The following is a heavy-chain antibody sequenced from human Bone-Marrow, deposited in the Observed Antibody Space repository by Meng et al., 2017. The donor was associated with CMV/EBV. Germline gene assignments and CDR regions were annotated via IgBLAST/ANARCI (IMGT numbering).Heavy chain of an antibody. J-gene: IGHJ5*02. Sequence: TGYACTNCGISWVRQATGQGLEWLGWMRAHTDETGYAQEYQGRVTITRDTSVSTAYMELSNLRSDATANYYCEKMDFYNTDNWFDHWGQGTLVTVSS. D-gene: IGHD3-3*01. V-gene: IGHV1-8*01. CDR2: MRAHTDET. CDR1: GYACTNCG. CDR3: EKMDFYNTDNWFDH.